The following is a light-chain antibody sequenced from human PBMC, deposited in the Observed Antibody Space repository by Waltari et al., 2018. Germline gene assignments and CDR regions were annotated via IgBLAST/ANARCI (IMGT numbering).Light chain of an antibody. CDR3: AGWDDSLSAWV. Sequence: QSVLPQPPSASGTPRQRVTISCSGSNSNTGRNTVSWYQHLPGTAPKPLIYKKDQRPSGVPDRFSGSKSGTSASLAISGLRSEDEADYYCAGWDDSLSAWVFGGGTKLTVL. J-gene: IGLJ3*02. CDR1: NSNTGRNT. CDR2: KKD. V-gene: IGLV1-47*01.